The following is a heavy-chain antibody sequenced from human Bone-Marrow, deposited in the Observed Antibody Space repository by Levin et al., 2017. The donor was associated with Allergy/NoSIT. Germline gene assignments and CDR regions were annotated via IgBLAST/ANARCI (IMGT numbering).Heavy chain of an antibody. Sequence: LSLTCAASGFIFSGYGMHWVRQAPGKGLEWLAVISYDGSNKYYADSVKGRFSISRDNAKSTLFLQVNNLTTEDTALYYCAKEPDYYGSGYWGQGTLVTVAS. V-gene: IGHV3-30*18. J-gene: IGHJ4*02. CDR1: GFIFSGYG. D-gene: IGHD3-10*01. CDR2: ISYDGSNK. CDR3: AKEPDYYGSGY.